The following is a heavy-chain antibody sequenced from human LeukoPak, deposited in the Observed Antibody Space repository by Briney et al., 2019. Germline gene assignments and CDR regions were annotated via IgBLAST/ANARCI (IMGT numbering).Heavy chain of an antibody. V-gene: IGHV4-39*01. D-gene: IGHD3-22*01. CDR2: IYYSGST. CDR3: ARQRRREVVVII. Sequence: PSETLSLTCTVSGGSISSSSYYWGWIRQPPGKGLEWIGSIYYSGSTYYNPSLKSRVTISVDTSKNQFSLKLSSVTAADTAVCYCARQRRREVVVIIGGQGTLVTVSS. CDR1: GGSISSSSYY. J-gene: IGHJ4*02.